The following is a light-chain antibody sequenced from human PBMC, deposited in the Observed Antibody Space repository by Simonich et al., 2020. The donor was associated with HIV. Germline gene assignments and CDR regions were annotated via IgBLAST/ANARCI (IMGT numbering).Light chain of an antibody. J-gene: IGLJ2*01. CDR1: SGSIASNY. Sequence: NFMLTPPPSVSESPGQTVTISCTSSSGSIASNYVQWYQQRPGRSPTTVIYEDNQRPSGGPDRFSGAIDSSSNSAPLTISGLKTEDEADYYCQSYDSSNHVIFGGGTKLTVL. V-gene: IGLV6-57*01. CDR3: QSYDSSNHVI. CDR2: EDN.